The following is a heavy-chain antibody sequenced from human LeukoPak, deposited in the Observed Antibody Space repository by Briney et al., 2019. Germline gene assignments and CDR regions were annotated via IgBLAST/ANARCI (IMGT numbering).Heavy chain of an antibody. CDR2: IYYSGST. V-gene: IGHV4-39*02. J-gene: IGHJ4*02. D-gene: IGHD6-13*01. CDR3: ARAKAAAGQYYFDY. CDR1: GGSISSYY. Sequence: SETLSLTCTVSGGSISSYYWGWIRQPPGKGLEWMGSIYYSGSTYYSPSLKSRVTISVDTSNNQFSLRLSSVTAADTAVYYCARAKAAAGQYYFDYWGQGTLVTVSS.